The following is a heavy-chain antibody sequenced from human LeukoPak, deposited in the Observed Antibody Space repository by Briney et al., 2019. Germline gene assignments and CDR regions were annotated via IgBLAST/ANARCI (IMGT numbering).Heavy chain of an antibody. V-gene: IGHV3-23*01. J-gene: IGHJ4*02. CDR1: GFTFTPYA. Sequence: PGGSLRLSCAASGFTFTPYAMCWFRQAPGKGLEWVAGIGGVGDRTYYADSVKGRFTISRDNSKDTLFLQMNSMKAEDTAVYYCAKASRQAAVVSPLDYWGQGTLVTVSS. CDR2: IGGVGDRT. CDR3: AKASRQAAVVSPLDY. D-gene: IGHD4-23*01.